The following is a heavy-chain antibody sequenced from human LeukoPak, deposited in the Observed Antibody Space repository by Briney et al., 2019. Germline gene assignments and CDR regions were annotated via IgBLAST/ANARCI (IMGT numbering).Heavy chain of an antibody. V-gene: IGHV4-39*07. Sequence: PSETLSLTCTVSGGSISSSSYYWGWIRQPPGKGLEWIGSIYYSGSTYYNPSLKSRVTMSANTSKNQFSLKLTSVTAADTAVYYCARGSLLGDWFDPWGQGTLVTVSS. CDR1: GGSISSSSYY. D-gene: IGHD7-27*01. CDR2: IYYSGST. J-gene: IGHJ5*02. CDR3: ARGSLLGDWFDP.